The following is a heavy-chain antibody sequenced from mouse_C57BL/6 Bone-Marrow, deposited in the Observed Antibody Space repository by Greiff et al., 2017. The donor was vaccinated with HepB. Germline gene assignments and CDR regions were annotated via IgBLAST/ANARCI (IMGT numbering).Heavy chain of an antibody. D-gene: IGHD2-2*01. CDR2: IYPRSGTT. V-gene: IGHV1-81*01. J-gene: IGHJ3*01. CDR1: GYTFTSYG. CDR3: ARFGYDVGRWFAY. Sequence: QVQLQQSGAGLARPGASVKLSCTASGYTFTSYGISWVRQRTGQGLEWIGEIYPRSGTTYYNEQFKGKATLTADKSTSTPYMKLRSLTSEDSAVYFGARFGYDVGRWFAYWGQGTLVTVSA.